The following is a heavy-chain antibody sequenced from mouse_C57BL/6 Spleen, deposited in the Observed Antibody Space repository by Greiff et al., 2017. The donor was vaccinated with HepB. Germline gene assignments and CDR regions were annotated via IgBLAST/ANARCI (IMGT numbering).Heavy chain of an antibody. D-gene: IGHD1-1*01. CDR2: ISVGGSYT. CDR3: ARDTRFYYYGSSYWYFDV. CDR1: GFTFSSYA. Sequence: EVMLVESGGGLVKPGGSLKLSCAASGFTFSSYAMSWVRQTPEKRLEWVATISVGGSYTYYPDNVKGRFTISRDNAKNNLYLQMSHLKSEDTAMYYCARDTRFYYYGSSYWYFDVWGTGTTVTVSS. V-gene: IGHV5-4*01. J-gene: IGHJ1*03.